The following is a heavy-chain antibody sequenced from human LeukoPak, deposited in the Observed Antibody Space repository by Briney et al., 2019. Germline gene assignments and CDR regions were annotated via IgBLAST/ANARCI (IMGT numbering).Heavy chain of an antibody. D-gene: IGHD3-22*01. CDR2: ISGSGGSA. CDR3: AKIYDSSGYFLDY. Sequence: PGGSLRLSCAASGFTFSSYAMIWVRQAPGEGLEWVSAISGSGGSAYYADSVKGRFTISRDNSKNTLYLQMNSLRAEDTAVYYCAKIYDSSGYFLDYWGQGTLVTVSS. V-gene: IGHV3-23*01. J-gene: IGHJ4*02. CDR1: GFTFSSYA.